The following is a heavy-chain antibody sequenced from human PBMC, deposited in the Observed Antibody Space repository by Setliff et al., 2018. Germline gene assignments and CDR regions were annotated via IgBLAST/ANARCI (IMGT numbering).Heavy chain of an antibody. CDR1: GGSVGSGNFY. J-gene: IGHJ4*02. CDR2: IQGSGNT. D-gene: IGHD5-12*01. CDR3: AGTPARGTTWLSPFDY. V-gene: IGHV4-61*02. Sequence: SETLSLTCTVSGGSVGSGNFYWSWIRQTAGKGLEWIGLIQGSGNTNYNPSLQGRVTISIDTSKNQFSLKMTSVTAADTALYYCAGTPARGTTWLSPFDYWGQGTLVTVSS.